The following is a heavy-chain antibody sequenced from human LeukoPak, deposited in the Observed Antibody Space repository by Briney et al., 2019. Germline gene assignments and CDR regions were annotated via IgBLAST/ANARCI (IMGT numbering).Heavy chain of an antibody. V-gene: IGHV4-34*01. CDR3: ARRGLTRPFDY. J-gene: IGHJ4*02. CDR2: INHSGST. Sequence: PSETLSLTCAVYGGSFSGYYWSWIRQPPEKGLEWIGEINHSGSTNYNPSLKSRVTISVDTSKRQFSLNLSSVTAADTAVYYCARRGLTRPFDYWGQGTLVTVSS. D-gene: IGHD3-9*01. CDR1: GGSFSGYY.